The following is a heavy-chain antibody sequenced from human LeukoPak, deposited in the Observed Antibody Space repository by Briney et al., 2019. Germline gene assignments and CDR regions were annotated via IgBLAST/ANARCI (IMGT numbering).Heavy chain of an antibody. D-gene: IGHD6-13*01. CDR1: GGSISRSTYY. Sequence: SETLSLTCTVSGGSISRSTYYWGWIRQPPGKGLEWIGSIYYSGGTYYNPSLKSRVTISVDTSKNQFSLKLSSVTAADTAVYYCARSIKAAGHDWGQGPLVTVSS. CDR2: IYYSGGT. CDR3: ARSIKAAGHD. J-gene: IGHJ4*02. V-gene: IGHV4-39*01.